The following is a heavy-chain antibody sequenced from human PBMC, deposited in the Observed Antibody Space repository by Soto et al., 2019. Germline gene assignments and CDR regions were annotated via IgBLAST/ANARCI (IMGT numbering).Heavy chain of an antibody. V-gene: IGHV4-31*03. Sequence: SETLSLTCTVSGGSISSGGYYWSWIRQHPGKGLEWIGYIYYSGSTYYNPSLKSRVTISVDTSKNQFSLKLSSVTAADTAVYYCARHDRGGLVIIGWGQGTLVTVPQ. J-gene: IGHJ4*02. CDR1: GGSISSGGYY. CDR2: IYYSGST. D-gene: IGHD3-9*01. CDR3: ARHDRGGLVIIG.